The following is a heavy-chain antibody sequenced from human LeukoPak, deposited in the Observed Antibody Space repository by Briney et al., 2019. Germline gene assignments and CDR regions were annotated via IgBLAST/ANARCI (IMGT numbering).Heavy chain of an antibody. D-gene: IGHD2-8*02. CDR3: ARNCTADNDVSRSRDKWFDP. V-gene: IGHV4-39*07. CDR2: IYYSGST. Sequence: SETLSLTCTVSGDSISSASHYWAWVRQPPGKGPEWIGSIYYSGSTHYNPSLKSRVTISMDTSKNQFSLKLKSVTAADTALYYCARNCTADNDVSRSRDKWFDPWGHGTLVIVSS. CDR1: GDSISSASHY. J-gene: IGHJ5*02.